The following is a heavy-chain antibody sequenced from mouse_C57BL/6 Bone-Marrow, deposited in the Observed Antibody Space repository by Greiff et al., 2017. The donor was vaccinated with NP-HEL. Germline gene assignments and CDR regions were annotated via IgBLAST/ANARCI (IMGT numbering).Heavy chain of an antibody. J-gene: IGHJ4*01. D-gene: IGHD1-1*01. Sequence: EVHLVESGPGLVKPSQSLSLTCSVTGYSITSGYYWNWIRQFPGNKLEWMGYISYDGSNNYNPSLKNRISITRDTSKNQFFLKLNSVTTEDTATYYCARGIITTVVATDYYAMDYWGQGTSVTVSS. CDR3: ARGIITTVVATDYYAMDY. CDR2: ISYDGSN. CDR1: GYSITSGYY. V-gene: IGHV3-6*01.